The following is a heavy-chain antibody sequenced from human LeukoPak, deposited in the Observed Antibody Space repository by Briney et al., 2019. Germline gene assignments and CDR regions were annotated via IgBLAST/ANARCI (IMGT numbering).Heavy chain of an antibody. Sequence: PGGSLRLSCAASRFTFSSYAMNWVRQAPGKGLEWVSTISGSGGSTYYADSVKGRFTISRDNSKNTLFLQMNSLRAEDTAVYYCAKAGSGSSGWFDWVDYWGQGTLVTVSS. CDR3: AKAGSGSSGWFDWVDY. CDR1: RFTFSSYA. J-gene: IGHJ4*02. D-gene: IGHD6-19*01. CDR2: ISGSGGST. V-gene: IGHV3-23*01.